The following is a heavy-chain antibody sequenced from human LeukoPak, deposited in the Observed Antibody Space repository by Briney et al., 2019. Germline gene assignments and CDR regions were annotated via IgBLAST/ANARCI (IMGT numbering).Heavy chain of an antibody. Sequence: ASVKVSCKASGYTFTNYYIHWVRQAPGQGLEWMGIINPAGGSTGYAQKLQGRVTMTTDTSTSTAYMELRSLRSDDTAVYYCAREVAHNWFDPWGQGTLVTVSS. D-gene: IGHD5-12*01. CDR3: AREVAHNWFDP. CDR2: INPAGGST. CDR1: GYTFTNYY. J-gene: IGHJ5*02. V-gene: IGHV1-46*01.